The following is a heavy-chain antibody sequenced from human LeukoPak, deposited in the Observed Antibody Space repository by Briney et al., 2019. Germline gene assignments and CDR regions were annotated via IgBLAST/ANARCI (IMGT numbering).Heavy chain of an antibody. Sequence: PSETLSLNCTVSGGSISSSSYYWGWIRQPPGKGLEWIGSIYYSGSTYYNPSLKSRVTISVDTSKNQFSLKLSSVTAADTAVYYCARRDYGDYDLPWFDPWGQGTLVTVSS. J-gene: IGHJ5*02. D-gene: IGHD4-17*01. CDR3: ARRDYGDYDLPWFDP. V-gene: IGHV4-39*07. CDR1: GGSISSSSYY. CDR2: IYYSGST.